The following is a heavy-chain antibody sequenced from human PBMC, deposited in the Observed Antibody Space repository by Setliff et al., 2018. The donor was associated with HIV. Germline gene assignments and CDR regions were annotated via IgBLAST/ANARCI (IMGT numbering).Heavy chain of an antibody. CDR3: ARYSPRGYTLTGPY. J-gene: IGHJ4*02. V-gene: IGHV4-61*01. CDR1: GGSVSSGSYY. CDR2: IYYSGST. D-gene: IGHD6-25*01. Sequence: PSEPLSLTCTVSGGSVSSGSYYWSWIRQPPGKGLEWIGYIYYSGSTKHNPSLKSRVTISLDTSKNQFSLKLTSVTAADTAVYYCARYSPRGYTLTGPYWGQGTLVTVSS.